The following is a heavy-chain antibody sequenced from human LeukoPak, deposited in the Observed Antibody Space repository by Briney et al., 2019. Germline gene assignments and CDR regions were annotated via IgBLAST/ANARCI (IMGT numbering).Heavy chain of an antibody. D-gene: IGHD6-13*01. Sequence: SETLSLTCTVSGDSISTSYYWSWIRQPPGKGLEWIGEINHSGSTNYNPSLKSRVTISIDTSKNQFSLKLSSVTAADTALYYCARGPGTWYYYWGQGTLVTVSS. CDR3: ARGPGTWYYY. J-gene: IGHJ4*02. CDR2: INHSGST. CDR1: GDSISTSYY. V-gene: IGHV4-34*01.